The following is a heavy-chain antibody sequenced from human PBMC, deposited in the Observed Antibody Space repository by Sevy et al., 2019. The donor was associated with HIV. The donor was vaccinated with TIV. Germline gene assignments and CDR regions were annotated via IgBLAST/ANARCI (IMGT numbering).Heavy chain of an antibody. CDR1: GLTFSDAW. CDR2: IKSESDGGTT. J-gene: IGHJ4*02. CDR3: TTRDTGYSGVY. Sequence: GGSLRLSCVGSGLTFSDAWINWVRQAPGKGLEWVGRIKSESDGGTTDYTAPVKGRFTISRDDSKNTLYLQMNSLKSEDTAVYYCTTRDTGYSGVYWGRGTLVTDSS. V-gene: IGHV3-15*01. D-gene: IGHD2-15*01.